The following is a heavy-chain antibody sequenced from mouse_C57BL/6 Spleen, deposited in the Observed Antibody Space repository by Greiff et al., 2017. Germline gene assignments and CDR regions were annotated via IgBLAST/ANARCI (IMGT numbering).Heavy chain of an antibody. CDR1: GFNIKDAY. J-gene: IGHJ3*01. V-gene: IGHV14-4*01. CDR2: IDPENGDT. CDR3: TPGWFAY. Sequence: EVQLQQSGAELVRPGASVKLSCTASGFNIKDAYMHWVKQRPEQGLEWIGWIDPENGDTEYASKFQGKATITADTSSNTAYLQLSSLTSEDTAVYYCTPGWFAYWGQGTLVTVSA.